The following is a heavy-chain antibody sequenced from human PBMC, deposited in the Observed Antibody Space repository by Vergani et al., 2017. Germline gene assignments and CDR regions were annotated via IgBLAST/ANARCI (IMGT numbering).Heavy chain of an antibody. Sequence: EVQLLESGGGLVQPGGSLRLSCAASGFTFSNYAMSWVRQAPGKGLEWVSAISSSGDSTYYADSVKGRFTISRDNSKNTLSLQMNSLRAEDTAVYYCARGVTGHDYWGQGTLVTVSS. V-gene: IGHV3-23*01. D-gene: IGHD1-1*01. J-gene: IGHJ4*02. CDR3: ARGVTGHDY. CDR2: ISSSGDST. CDR1: GFTFSNYA.